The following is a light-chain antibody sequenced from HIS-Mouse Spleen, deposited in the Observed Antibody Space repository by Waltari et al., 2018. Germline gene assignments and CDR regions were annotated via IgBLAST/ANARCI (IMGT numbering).Light chain of an antibody. Sequence: YDLTHPPSVSVSPGQTASHTCSGYNSGDKYAFWYQQKPDQSPVLVIYQDSKRPSGIPERFSGSTSGNTATLTISGTQAMDEADYYCQAWDSSYSVFGGGTKLTVL. J-gene: IGLJ2*01. V-gene: IGLV3-1*01. CDR3: QAWDSSYSV. CDR1: NSGDKY. CDR2: QDS.